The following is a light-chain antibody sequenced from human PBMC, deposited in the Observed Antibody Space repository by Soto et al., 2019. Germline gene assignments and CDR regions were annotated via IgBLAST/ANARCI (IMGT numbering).Light chain of an antibody. Sequence: DIQITQTTSTRSSSLRERLTMTFRASQSISNSLAWYQQKPGKAPKLLIYRASALQSGVPSRFSGSGSGTEFTLTIDSLQPDDFATFYCQQYSTYPLTFGGGTKVDI. J-gene: IGKJ4*01. CDR3: QQYSTYPLT. CDR1: QSISNS. CDR2: RAS. V-gene: IGKV1-5*03.